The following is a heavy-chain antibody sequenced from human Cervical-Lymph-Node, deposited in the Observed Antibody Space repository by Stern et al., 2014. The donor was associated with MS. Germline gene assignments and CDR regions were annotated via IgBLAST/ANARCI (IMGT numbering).Heavy chain of an antibody. D-gene: IGHD3-10*01. Sequence: EQLVESGGGVVQPGRSLRLSCAAAGFTFSSYGMHWVRQAPAKGLEWGAVIWYDGSNKYYADSVKGRFTISRDNSKNTLYLQMNSLRAEDTAVYYCARDRGGKGPVDYWGQGTLVTVSS. CDR1: GFTFSSYG. J-gene: IGHJ4*02. CDR3: ARDRGGKGPVDY. CDR2: IWYDGSNK. V-gene: IGHV3-33*01.